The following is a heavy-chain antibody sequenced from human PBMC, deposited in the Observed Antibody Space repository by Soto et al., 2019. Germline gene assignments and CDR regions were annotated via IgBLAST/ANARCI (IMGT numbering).Heavy chain of an antibody. Sequence: QLQLQESGPGLVKPSETLSLTCTVSGGSISSSSYYWGWIRQPPGKGLEWIGSIYYSGSTYYNPSLKSRVTISVDTSKNQFSLKLSSVTAADTAVYYCARQDDSSGWYRPQLGYFDYWGQGTLVTVSS. CDR3: ARQDDSSGWYRPQLGYFDY. D-gene: IGHD6-19*01. V-gene: IGHV4-39*01. CDR1: GGSISSSSYY. J-gene: IGHJ4*02. CDR2: IYYSGST.